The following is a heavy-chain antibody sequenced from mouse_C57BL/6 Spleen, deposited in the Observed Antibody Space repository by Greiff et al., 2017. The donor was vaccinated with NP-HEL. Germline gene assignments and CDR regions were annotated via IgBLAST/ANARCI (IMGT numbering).Heavy chain of an antibody. Sequence: EVQLQQSGPELVKPGASVKIPCKASGYTFTDYNMDWVKQSHGKSLEWIGDINPNNGGTIYNQKFKGKATLTVDKSSSTAYMELRSLTSEDTAVYYCARWDYGSSYWYFDVWGTRTTVTVSS. CDR2: INPNNGGT. CDR3: ARWDYGSSYWYFDV. V-gene: IGHV1-18*01. D-gene: IGHD1-1*01. J-gene: IGHJ1*03. CDR1: GYTFTDYN.